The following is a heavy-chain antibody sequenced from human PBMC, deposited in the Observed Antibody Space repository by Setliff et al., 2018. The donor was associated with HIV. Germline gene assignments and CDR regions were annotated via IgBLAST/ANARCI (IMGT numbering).Heavy chain of an antibody. Sequence: GASVKVSCKASGYTFTGHYLHWVRQAPGQGLEWLGWVNPNSGDAIYAQNFQGRVTMTRDTSINAAYMELRSLRSDDTAVYYCARDGYYYGSGSYSSFDYWGQGTRVTVSS. CDR2: VNPNSGDA. D-gene: IGHD3-10*01. CDR3: ARDGYYYGSGSYSSFDY. J-gene: IGHJ4*02. V-gene: IGHV1-2*02. CDR1: GYTFTGHY.